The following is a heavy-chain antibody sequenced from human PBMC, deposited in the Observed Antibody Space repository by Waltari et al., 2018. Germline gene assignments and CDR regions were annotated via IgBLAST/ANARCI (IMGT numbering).Heavy chain of an antibody. Sequence: QVQLRESGPGLVKSSETLSLTCSVSGDSLGTNYWSWIRQSPGKGLEWIGYVQSSGSTDYNPSCRGRVTMSADASKNQFSLTLKSLTAADTATYCCARALWRVGTRGDFFDIWGRGTTVTVS. J-gene: IGHJ3*02. CDR3: ARALWRVGTRGDFFDI. CDR2: VQSSGST. V-gene: IGHV4-59*01. D-gene: IGHD1-7*01. CDR1: GDSLGTNY.